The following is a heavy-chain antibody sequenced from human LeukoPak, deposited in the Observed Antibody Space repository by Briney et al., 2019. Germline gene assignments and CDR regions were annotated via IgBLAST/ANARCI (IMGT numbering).Heavy chain of an antibody. CDR2: ISGSGGST. CDR3: APLQQQQLVRGD. V-gene: IGHV3-23*01. CDR1: GFTFSSYA. D-gene: IGHD6-13*01. J-gene: IGHJ4*02. Sequence: PGGSLRLSGAASGFTFSSYAMSWVRQAPGKGLEWVSAISGSGGSTYYADSVKGRFTISRDNSKNTLYLQMNSLRAEDTAVYYCAPLQQQQLVRGDRGQGTLVTVS.